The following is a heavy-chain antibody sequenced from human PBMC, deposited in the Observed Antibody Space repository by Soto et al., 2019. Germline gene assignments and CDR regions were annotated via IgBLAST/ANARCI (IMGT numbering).Heavy chain of an antibody. D-gene: IGHD1-26*01. V-gene: IGHV3-23*01. J-gene: IGHJ4*02. Sequence: EVQLLESGGGLVQPGGSLRLSCAASGFTFSSYAMRWVRQAPVKGLEWVSAISGSGGSTYYADSVKGRFTISRGNSQSTLYLQRNSLRAEDTAVYYCARRGSGSYYDYWGQGTLVTVSS. CDR3: ARRGSGSYYDY. CDR1: GFTFSSYA. CDR2: ISGSGGST.